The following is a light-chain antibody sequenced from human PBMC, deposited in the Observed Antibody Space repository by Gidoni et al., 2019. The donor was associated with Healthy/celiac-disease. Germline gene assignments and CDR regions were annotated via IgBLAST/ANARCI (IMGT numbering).Light chain of an antibody. Sequence: DIHMTPSTSTLSASVGDRVTITCRASQSISSWLAWYQQKPGKAPKLLIYKASSLESGVPSRFSGSGSGTEFTLTISSLKPDDFATYYCQQYNSYLTFXQXTRLEIK. J-gene: IGKJ5*01. V-gene: IGKV1-5*03. CDR2: KAS. CDR3: QQYNSYLT. CDR1: QSISSW.